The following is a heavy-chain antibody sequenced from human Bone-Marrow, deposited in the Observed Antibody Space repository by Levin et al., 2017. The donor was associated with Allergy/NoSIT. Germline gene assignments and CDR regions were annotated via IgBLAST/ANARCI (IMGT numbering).Heavy chain of an antibody. D-gene: IGHD4-23*01. CDR1: GDSIRKYY. Sequence: SETLSLTCTVSGDSIRKYYWSWIRQPPGKGLEWIGYIYHSGSTKYNPSLDPSLKSRVTISIDTSKNQFSLRLSSVTAADTAVFYCARGYGANSSGFDSWGQGTLVIVSS. J-gene: IGHJ4*02. CDR2: IYHSGST. CDR3: ARGYGANSSGFDS. V-gene: IGHV4-59*01.